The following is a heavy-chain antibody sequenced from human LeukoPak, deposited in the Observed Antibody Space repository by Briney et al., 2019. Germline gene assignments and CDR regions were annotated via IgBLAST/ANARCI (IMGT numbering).Heavy chain of an antibody. CDR3: ARGLSTVTTPFDY. CDR2: IYYSGST. D-gene: IGHD4-11*01. V-gene: IGHV4-30-4*08. J-gene: IGHJ4*02. Sequence: SWVRQPPGNGLEWIGYIYYSGSTYYNPSLKSRVTISVDTSKNQFSLKLSSVTAADTAVYYCARGLSTVTTPFDYWGQGTLVTVSS.